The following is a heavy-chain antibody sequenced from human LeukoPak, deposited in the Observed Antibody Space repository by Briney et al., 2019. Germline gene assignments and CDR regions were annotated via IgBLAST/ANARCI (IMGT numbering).Heavy chain of an antibody. CDR1: GFTFSSYG. CDR3: ARGDYGGDYFDY. J-gene: IGHJ4*02. D-gene: IGHD4-23*01. V-gene: IGHV3-48*03. CDR2: IRSSGGAI. Sequence: GGSLRLSCAASGFTFSSYGMNWVRQAPGKGLEWVSAIRSSGGAIYYADSVKGRFTISRDNAKNSLYLQMNSLRAEDTAVYYCARGDYGGDYFDYWGQGTLVTVSS.